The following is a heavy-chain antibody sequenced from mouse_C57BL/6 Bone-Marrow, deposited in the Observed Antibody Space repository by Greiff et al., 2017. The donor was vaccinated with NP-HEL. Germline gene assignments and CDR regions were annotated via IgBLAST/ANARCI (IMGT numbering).Heavy chain of an antibody. CDR2: IDPENGDT. D-gene: IGHD1-1*02. CDR3: TTYGLDY. J-gene: IGHJ2*01. V-gene: IGHV14-4*01. Sequence: EVQGVESGAELVRPGASVKLSCTASGFNIKDDYMHWVKQRPEQGLEWIGWIDPENGDTEYASKFQGKATITADTSSNTAYLQLSSLTSEDTAVYYCTTYGLDYWGQGTTLTVSS. CDR1: GFNIKDDY.